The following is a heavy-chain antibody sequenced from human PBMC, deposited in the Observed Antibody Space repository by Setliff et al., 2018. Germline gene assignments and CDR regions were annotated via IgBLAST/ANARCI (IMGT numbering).Heavy chain of an antibody. J-gene: IGHJ3*02. CDR1: GYTFTNYA. D-gene: IGHD2-8*01. CDR2: INAGTGNT. Sequence: GASVKVSCKASGYTFTNYAMHWVRQAPGQRLEWMGWINAGTGNTKYSQKFQGRVTITGDTSASTAYMELSSLRSEDTAVYYCARDPSVSLTASSDAFDIWGQGTMVTVSS. V-gene: IGHV1-3*01. CDR3: ARDPSVSLTASSDAFDI.